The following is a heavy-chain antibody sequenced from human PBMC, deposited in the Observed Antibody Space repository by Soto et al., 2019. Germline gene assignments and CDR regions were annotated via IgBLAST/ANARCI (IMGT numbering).Heavy chain of an antibody. CDR2: INAGNGDT. J-gene: IGHJ4*02. D-gene: IGHD4-17*01. Sequence: ASVKVSCKASGYTFTAYAIHWVRQAPGQSLEWMGWINAGNGDTKYSQNFQGRVTITRDTSATTAYMELSSLTSEDTAVYYCAAYGDALDYWGQGTLVTVSS. CDR3: AAYGDALDY. CDR1: GYTFTAYA. V-gene: IGHV1-3*01.